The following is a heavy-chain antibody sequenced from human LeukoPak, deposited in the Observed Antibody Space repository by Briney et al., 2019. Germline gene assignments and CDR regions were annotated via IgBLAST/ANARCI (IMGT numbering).Heavy chain of an antibody. V-gene: IGHV3-43*01. CDR1: GFTFDDYT. CDR3: AKDMESGSPGGEHYYYGMDV. Sequence: GGSLRLSCAASGFTFDDYTMHWVRQAPGKGLEWVSLISWDGGSTYYADSVKGRFTISRDNSKNSLYLQMNSLRTEDTALYYCAKDMESGSPGGEHYYYGMDVWGQGTTVTVSS. D-gene: IGHD1-26*01. CDR2: ISWDGGST. J-gene: IGHJ6*02.